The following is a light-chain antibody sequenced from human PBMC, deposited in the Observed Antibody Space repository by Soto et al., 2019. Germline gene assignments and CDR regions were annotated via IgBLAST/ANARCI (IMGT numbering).Light chain of an antibody. CDR2: GAS. J-gene: IGKJ1*01. CDR1: QSVDNNY. Sequence: EIVLTQSPGTLSLSPGERATLSCRASQSVDNNYLAWYQQKPGQAPRLLIYGASARATGIPDRFSGSGSGTEFTLTISRLEPEDFAVYYCQRYGRSPRTFGQGTKVEIK. CDR3: QRYGRSPRT. V-gene: IGKV3-20*01.